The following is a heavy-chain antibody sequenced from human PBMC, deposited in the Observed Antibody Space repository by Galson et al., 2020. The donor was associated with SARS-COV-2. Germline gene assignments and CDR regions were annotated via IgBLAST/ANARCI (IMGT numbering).Heavy chain of an antibody. CDR1: GGPIGDFY. Sequence: PSVTLSLTCTVGGGPIGDFYWSWLRQLPGKGLEWIGYVYRSGTTDYNPFLKGRVTMSVDTSKNQFSLKLTSVTAADTAVYYCASRLYHGSGKYYPFDFWGRGTQVTVSS. D-gene: IGHD3-10*01. J-gene: IGHJ4*02. CDR3: ASRLYHGSGKYYPFDF. CDR2: VYRSGTT. V-gene: IGHV4-59*12.